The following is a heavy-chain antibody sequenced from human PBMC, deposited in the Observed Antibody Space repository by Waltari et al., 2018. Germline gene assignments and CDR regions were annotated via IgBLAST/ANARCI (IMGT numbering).Heavy chain of an antibody. V-gene: IGHV3-23*03. CDR3: AKKLGQFDY. J-gene: IGHJ4*02. CDR2: IYSGGST. Sequence: EVQLLESGGGLVQPGGSLRLSCAASGFTFSSYAMSWVRQAPGKGLEWVSVIYSGGSTYYADSVKGRFTISRDNSKNTLYLQMNSLRAEDTAVYYCAKKLGQFDYWGQGTLVTVSS. CDR1: GFTFSSYA.